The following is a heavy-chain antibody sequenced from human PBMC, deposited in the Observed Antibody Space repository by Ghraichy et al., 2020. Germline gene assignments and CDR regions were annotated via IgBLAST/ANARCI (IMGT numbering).Heavy chain of an antibody. Sequence: GGSLTLSCRASGFMFSSYWMTWVRQAPGKGLEWVATIRDDGSEEHYVESVQGRFHISRDDARNSLILQMDSLTVEDTALYYCVRDSTMGRKIILNGLDLWGQGTLVTVSS. J-gene: IGHJ5*02. CDR1: GFMFSSYW. V-gene: IGHV3-7*01. CDR3: VRDSTMGRKIILNGLDL. CDR2: IRDDGSEE. D-gene: IGHD3-10*01.